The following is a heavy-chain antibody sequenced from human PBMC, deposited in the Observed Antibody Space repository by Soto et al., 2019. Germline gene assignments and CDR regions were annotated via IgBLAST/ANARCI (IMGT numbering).Heavy chain of an antibody. CDR1: GYSFTSYW. CDR3: ARREYSYNYYYYGMDV. V-gene: IGHV5-51*01. Sequence: LKVSFKASGYSFTSYWIGWVRQKPGKGLEWMGIIYPGDSDARYSASFQGQVTISADKSISTAYLQWSSLKASDTAMYYCARREYSYNYYYYGMDVWGQGTTVTV. J-gene: IGHJ6*02. D-gene: IGHD5-18*01. CDR2: IYPGDSDA.